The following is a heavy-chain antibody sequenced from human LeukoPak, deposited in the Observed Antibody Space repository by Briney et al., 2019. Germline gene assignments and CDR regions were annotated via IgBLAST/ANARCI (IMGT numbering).Heavy chain of an antibody. D-gene: IGHD2-2*01. CDR2: IYYSGSP. CDR3: ARVIVVVPIGVYHYYAMDV. J-gene: IGHJ6*02. CDR1: GDSISTGGYY. Sequence: SQTLSLTCTVSGDSISTGGYYWAWIRQHRERGLEWIGYIYYSGSPHYNPSLQSRVTISVDTSKNQFSLNLNSVTAADTAVYYCARVIVVVPIGVYHYYAMDVWGQGTTVTVSS. V-gene: IGHV4-31*03.